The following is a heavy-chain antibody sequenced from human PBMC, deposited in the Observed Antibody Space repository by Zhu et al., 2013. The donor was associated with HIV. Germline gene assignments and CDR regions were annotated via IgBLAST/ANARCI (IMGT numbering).Heavy chain of an antibody. Sequence: QVQLVQSGAEVKKPGSSVKVSCKASGGTFSSYAISWVRQAPGQGLEWMGGIIPIFGTANYAQKFQGRVTITADKSTSTAYMELSSLRSEDTAVYYCAREGYDFWPSHNHLNWFDPWGHGNPSVTVSS. D-gene: IGHD3-3*01. CDR1: GGTFSSYA. CDR2: IIPIFGTA. CDR3: AREGYDFWPSHNHLNWFDP. J-gene: IGHJ5*02. V-gene: IGHV1-69*06.